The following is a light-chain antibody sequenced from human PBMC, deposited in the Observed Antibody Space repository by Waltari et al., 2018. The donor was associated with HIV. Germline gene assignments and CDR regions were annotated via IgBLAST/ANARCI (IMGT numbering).Light chain of an antibody. V-gene: IGLV2-14*01. CDR2: EVS. J-gene: IGLJ2*01. CDR1: SSAVGGYNY. CDR3: SSYTSSSTLV. Sequence: QSALTQPASVSGSPGQSITLSCTGTSSAVGGYNYVSWYQQHPGKAPKLMIYEVSNRPSGVSNRFSGSKSDNTASLTISGLQAEDEADYYCSSYTSSSTLVFGGGTKLTVL.